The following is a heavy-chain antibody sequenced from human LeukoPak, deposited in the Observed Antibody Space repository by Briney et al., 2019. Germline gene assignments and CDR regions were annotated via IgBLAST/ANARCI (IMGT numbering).Heavy chain of an antibody. V-gene: IGHV3-53*01. CDR1: GFIFSGDF. CDR2: IYSDGST. J-gene: IGHJ4*02. D-gene: IGHD2-2*01. CDR3: AKAGSTAWTAVDY. Sequence: GGSLRLSCAASGFIFSGDFMSWVRQAPGKGLEWVSVIYSDGSTYYADSVKGRFTISRDNSKNTLFLQMNSLRVDDTAVYYCAKAGSTAWTAVDYWGQGTLVTVSS.